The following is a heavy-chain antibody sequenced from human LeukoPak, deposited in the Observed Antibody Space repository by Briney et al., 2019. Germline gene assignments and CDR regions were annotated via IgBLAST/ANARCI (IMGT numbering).Heavy chain of an antibody. Sequence: ASVKVSCKASGYTFTSYAMHWVRQAPGQRLEWMGWLNAGNGNTKYSQKFQGRVTITRDTSASTAYMELSSLRSEDTAVYYCARAAGYCSGGSCYLNWFDPWGPGTLVTVSS. CDR1: GYTFTSYA. CDR2: LNAGNGNT. J-gene: IGHJ5*02. CDR3: ARAAGYCSGGSCYLNWFDP. D-gene: IGHD2-15*01. V-gene: IGHV1-3*01.